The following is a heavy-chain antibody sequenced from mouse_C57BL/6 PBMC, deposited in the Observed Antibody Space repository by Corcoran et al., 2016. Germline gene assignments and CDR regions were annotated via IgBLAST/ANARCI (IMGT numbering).Heavy chain of an antibody. CDR3: TRYDYDGYVDV. V-gene: IGHV1-26*01. CDR2: INPHNGGT. CDR1: GYTFTDYY. D-gene: IGHD2-4*01. J-gene: IGHJ1*03. Sequence: EVQLQQSGPELVKPGASVKISCKASGYTFTDYYMNWVKQSHGKSLEWIGDINPHNGGTSYNQKFKGKATLTVDKSSSTAYMAPRSLTSEDSAVYYCTRYDYDGYVDVRGTGTTVTGSS.